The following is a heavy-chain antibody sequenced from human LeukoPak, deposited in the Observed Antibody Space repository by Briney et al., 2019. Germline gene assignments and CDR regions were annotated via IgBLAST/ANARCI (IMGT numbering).Heavy chain of an antibody. CDR1: GFTFSSYA. Sequence: PGGSLRLSCAASGFTFSSYAMSWVRQAPGKGLEWVSAISGSGGSTYYADSVKGRFTISRDNSKNTLYLQMNSLRAEDTAVYYCAKGIYYGSGSYYLAPFDYWGQGTLVTVSS. J-gene: IGHJ4*02. CDR2: ISGSGGST. D-gene: IGHD3-10*01. CDR3: AKGIYYGSGSYYLAPFDY. V-gene: IGHV3-23*01.